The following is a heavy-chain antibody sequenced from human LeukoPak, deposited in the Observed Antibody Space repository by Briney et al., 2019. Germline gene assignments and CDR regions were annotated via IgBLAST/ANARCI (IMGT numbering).Heavy chain of an antibody. Sequence: SETLSLTCTVSGGSISSHYWSWIRQPAGKGLEWIGRIYSSGSTNYNPSLKSRVTMSVDTSKNQFSLKLRSVTAADTAVYYCASSGLTSVAFDYWGQGTLVTVSS. J-gene: IGHJ4*02. CDR2: IYSSGST. D-gene: IGHD6-19*01. V-gene: IGHV4-4*07. CDR3: ASSGLTSVAFDY. CDR1: GGSISSHY.